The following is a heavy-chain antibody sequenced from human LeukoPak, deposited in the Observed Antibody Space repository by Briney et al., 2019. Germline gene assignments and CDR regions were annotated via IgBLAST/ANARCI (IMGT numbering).Heavy chain of an antibody. D-gene: IGHD2-2*01. Sequence: SETLSLTCAVYGESFSGYYWSWIRQPPGKGLEWIGYIYYTGSTYYNPSLKSRVTMSVDTSKNQFSLKLNSVTAADTAVYYCARGAEREPAAIGWFDPWGQGTLVTVSS. CDR1: GESFSGYY. CDR3: ARGAEREPAAIGWFDP. V-gene: IGHV4-59*01. J-gene: IGHJ5*02. CDR2: IYYTGST.